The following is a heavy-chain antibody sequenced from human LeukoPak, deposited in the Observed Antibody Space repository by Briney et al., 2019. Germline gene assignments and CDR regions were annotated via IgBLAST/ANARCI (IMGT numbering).Heavy chain of an antibody. D-gene: IGHD3-22*01. J-gene: IGHJ4*02. Sequence: GGSLRLSCATSGFISSHHGMNWVRQAPGKGLEWVSGIRADAVTTYYADSVKGRFIISRDNSKNTVYLQMNSLSAEDAAVYYCAKDSRMIVVVQYDYWGQGTLVTVSS. CDR3: AKDSRMIVVVQYDY. V-gene: IGHV3-23*01. CDR1: GFISSHHG. CDR2: IRADAVTT.